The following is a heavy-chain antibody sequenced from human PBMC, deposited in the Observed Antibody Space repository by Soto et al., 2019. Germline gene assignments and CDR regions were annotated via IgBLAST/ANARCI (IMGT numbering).Heavy chain of an antibody. V-gene: IGHV5-51*01. D-gene: IGHD2-8*02. CDR1: GYDFSNFW. Sequence: GESLKISCKDYGYDFSNFWIGWVRQVSGKGLEWMGIIHPSDSDVQYSPSFQGQVTISVDKSVTTAYLQWSNLQASDSAMYYCARDKITGLFDYWGQGTLVTVSS. CDR2: IHPSDSDV. CDR3: ARDKITGLFDY. J-gene: IGHJ4*02.